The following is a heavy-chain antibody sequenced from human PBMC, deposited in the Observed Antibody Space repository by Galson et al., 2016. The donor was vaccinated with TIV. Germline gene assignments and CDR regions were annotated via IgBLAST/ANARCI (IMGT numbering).Heavy chain of an antibody. J-gene: IGHJ4*02. D-gene: IGHD1-1*01. CDR1: GVTFSYFA. V-gene: IGHV1-3*01. CDR2: INAGNGNT. CDR3: ARDPGYFVY. Sequence: SVKVSCKASGVTFSYFAFSWVRQAPGQGLEWMGGINAGNGNTKYSQKFQGRVTITRDTSASTAYMELSSLRSEDTAVYYCARDPGYFVYWGQGTLVTVSS.